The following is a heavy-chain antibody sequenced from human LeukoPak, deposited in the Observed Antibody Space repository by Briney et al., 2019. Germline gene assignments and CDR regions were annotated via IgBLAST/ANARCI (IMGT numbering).Heavy chain of an antibody. CDR1: GGTFSSYA. D-gene: IGHD3-16*02. V-gene: IGHV1-69*13. Sequence: ASVKVSCKASGGTFSSYAIGWVRQAPGQGLEWMGGIIPIFGTANYAQKFQGRVTITADESTSTAYMELSSLRPEDTAVYYCARGGMITFGGVIVEYYFDYWGQGTLVTVSS. CDR3: ARGGMITFGGVIVEYYFDY. J-gene: IGHJ4*02. CDR2: IIPIFGTA.